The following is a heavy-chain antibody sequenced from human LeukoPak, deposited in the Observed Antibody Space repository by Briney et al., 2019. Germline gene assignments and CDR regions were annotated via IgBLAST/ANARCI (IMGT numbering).Heavy chain of an antibody. J-gene: IGHJ3*02. Sequence: GESLKISCKGSGYSFTSYWIGWVRQMPGKGLEWMGIIYPGGSDTRYSPSFQGQVTISADKSISTAYLQWSSLKASDTAMYYCARPLEGYYDILTGYYFDAFDIWGQGTMVTVSS. V-gene: IGHV5-51*01. CDR3: ARPLEGYYDILTGYYFDAFDI. CDR2: IYPGGSDT. CDR1: GYSFTSYW. D-gene: IGHD3-9*01.